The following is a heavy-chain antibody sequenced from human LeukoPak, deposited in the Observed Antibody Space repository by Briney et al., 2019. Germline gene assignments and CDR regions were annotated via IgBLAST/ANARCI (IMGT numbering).Heavy chain of an antibody. D-gene: IGHD1-1*01. CDR2: IYPGDSDS. CDR1: GYIFSNYW. V-gene: IGHV5-51*01. Sequence: PGESLKISCKGSGYIFSNYWIAWVRQMPGKGLEWMGIIYPGDSDSTYSPSFQGQVTMSADKSSSTAFLQWSNLKASDTAMYYCARRLLTTAGRTFDIWGQGTMVTVSS. CDR3: ARRLLTTAGRTFDI. J-gene: IGHJ3*02.